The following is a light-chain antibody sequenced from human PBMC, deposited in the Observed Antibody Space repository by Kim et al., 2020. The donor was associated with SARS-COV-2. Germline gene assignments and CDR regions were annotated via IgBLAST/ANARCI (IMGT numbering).Light chain of an antibody. CDR2: YDS. CDR3: QVWDSSIDHYV. J-gene: IGLJ1*01. Sequence: SYELTQPPSVSVAPGKTASITCGGNNIGSRSVHWYQQKPGQAPVLVIYYDSDRPSGIPERFSASNSGNTATLTISRVEAGDEADYYCQVWDSSIDHYVFGTGTKVTVL. V-gene: IGLV3-21*04. CDR1: NIGSRS.